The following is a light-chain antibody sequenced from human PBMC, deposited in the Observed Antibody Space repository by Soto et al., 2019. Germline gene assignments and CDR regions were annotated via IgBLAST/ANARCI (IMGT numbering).Light chain of an antibody. J-gene: IGKJ3*01. CDR2: GAS. Sequence: DIHMTQSPSTLSSSVLYRVTITCLASHTISNYLNWYQQKSGKAPKVLIYGASRLQSGVPSRYSGSGVGTDFTLTISGLQPEDFATYYCQQSYSSPSTFGPGTKVDIK. CDR3: QQSYSSPST. CDR1: HTISNY. V-gene: IGKV1-39*01.